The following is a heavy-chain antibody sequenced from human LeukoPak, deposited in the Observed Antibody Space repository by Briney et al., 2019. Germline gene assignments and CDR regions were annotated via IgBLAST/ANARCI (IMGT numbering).Heavy chain of an antibody. D-gene: IGHD2-15*01. CDR1: GFTFSSYA. Sequence: PGGSLRLSCAASGFTFSSYAMSWVRQAPGKGLEWVSAISGSGGSTYYADSVKGRFTTSRDNAKNSLFLQLDSLRVEDTAVYYCARVAGRGGDYWGQGTPVTVSS. CDR3: ARVAGRGGDY. J-gene: IGHJ4*02. CDR2: ISGSGGST. V-gene: IGHV3-23*01.